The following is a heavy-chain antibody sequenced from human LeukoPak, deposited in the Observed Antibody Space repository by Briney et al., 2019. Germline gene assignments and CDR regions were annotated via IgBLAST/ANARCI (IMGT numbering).Heavy chain of an antibody. J-gene: IGHJ6*03. D-gene: IGHD3-3*01. CDR3: ALLGVVIPYYMDV. CDR1: GFTFSSYA. Sequence: AGGSLRLSCAASGFTFSSYAMSWVRQAPGKGLEWGSGISNSGDTTDYADSVKGRFTISRDNSKSTLYLQMNNLRAEDMAVYYCALLGVVIPYYMDVWGKGTTVTVSS. CDR2: ISNSGDTT. V-gene: IGHV3-23*01.